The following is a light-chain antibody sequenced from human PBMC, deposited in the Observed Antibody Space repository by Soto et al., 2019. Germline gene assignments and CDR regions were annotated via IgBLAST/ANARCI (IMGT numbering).Light chain of an antibody. J-gene: IGKJ1*01. CDR2: DAS. CDR3: HQYNDYPWT. V-gene: IGKV1-5*01. Sequence: DIQMTQSPSSVSASVGHRVTITFRASQDISSWLAWYQQKPGKAPKLLIYDASSLESGVPSRFSGSGSGTEFTLTISSLQPDDFATYYCHQYNDYPWTFGQGTKVDIK. CDR1: QDISSW.